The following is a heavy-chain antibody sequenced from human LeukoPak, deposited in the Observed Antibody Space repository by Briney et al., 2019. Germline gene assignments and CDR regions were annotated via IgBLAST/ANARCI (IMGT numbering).Heavy chain of an antibody. Sequence: GGSLRLSCAASGFTFSSYAMSWVRQAPGKGLEWVSVIYSGGSTYYADSVKGRFTISRDNSKNTLYLQMNSLRAEDTAVYYCARDRESVAGMDVWGQGTTVTVSS. V-gene: IGHV3-66*01. J-gene: IGHJ6*02. CDR1: GFTFSSYA. CDR2: IYSGGST. CDR3: ARDRESVAGMDV. D-gene: IGHD2-21*01.